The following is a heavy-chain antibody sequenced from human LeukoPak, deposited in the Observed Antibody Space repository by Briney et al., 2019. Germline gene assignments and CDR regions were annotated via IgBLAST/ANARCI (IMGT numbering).Heavy chain of an antibody. V-gene: IGHV3-7*01. J-gene: IGHJ4*02. CDR3: VVTTGSKSFDY. CDR1: GFTFSSYW. D-gene: IGHD1-1*01. Sequence: GSLRLSCAASGFTFSSYWMSWVRQAPGKGLQWVASIKQDGSEKTYVDSVKGRFTVSRDNAENSLFLQMDSLRAEDTAFYYCVVTTGSKSFDYWGQGTLVTVSS. CDR2: IKQDGSEK.